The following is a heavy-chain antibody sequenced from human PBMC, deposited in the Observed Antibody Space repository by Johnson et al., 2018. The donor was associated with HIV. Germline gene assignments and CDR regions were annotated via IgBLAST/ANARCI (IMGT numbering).Heavy chain of an antibody. Sequence: QVQLVESGGGVVQPGRSLRPSCAASGFTFSSYAMHWVRQAPGKGLEWVAVISYDGSNKYYADSVKGRFTISRDNSKNTRYLQMNSLRAEDTAVYYCARSMSTVTVAFDIWGQGTMVTVSS. V-gene: IGHV3-30-3*01. D-gene: IGHD4-17*01. CDR3: ARSMSTVTVAFDI. J-gene: IGHJ3*02. CDR2: ISYDGSNK. CDR1: GFTFSSYA.